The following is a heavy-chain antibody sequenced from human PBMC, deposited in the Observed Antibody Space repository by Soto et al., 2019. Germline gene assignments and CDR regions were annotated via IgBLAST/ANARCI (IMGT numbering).Heavy chain of an antibody. D-gene: IGHD4-17*01. J-gene: IGHJ5*02. CDR1: GNTFTNYD. V-gene: IGHV1-8*01. CDR2: MNPNSGDT. Sequence: QVQLVQSGAEVKKPGASVKVSCKASGNTFTNYDINWVRQATGQGLEYLGWMNPNSGDTAYVQKFQGRVTMTWDTSITTASRELRSLRSEDTAVYFCARGVKYGAYSRWFDPWGQGTLVTVSS. CDR3: ARGVKYGAYSRWFDP.